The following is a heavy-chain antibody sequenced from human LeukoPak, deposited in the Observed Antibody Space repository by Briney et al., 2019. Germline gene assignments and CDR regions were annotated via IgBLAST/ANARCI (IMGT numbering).Heavy chain of an antibody. Sequence: TGGSLRLSCAASGFTVITNDMTWVRQAPGKGLEWASVLYSDGNTKYADSVQGRFTISRDNSKNTLYLEMNSLSPDDTAVYYCARGVEPLAANTLAYRGQGTLVTVSS. V-gene: IGHV3-53*01. CDR2: LYSDGNT. J-gene: IGHJ4*02. CDR1: GFTVITND. CDR3: ARGVEPLAANTLAY. D-gene: IGHD1-14*01.